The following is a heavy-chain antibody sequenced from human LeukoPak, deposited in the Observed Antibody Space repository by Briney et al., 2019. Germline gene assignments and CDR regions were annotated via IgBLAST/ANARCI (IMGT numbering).Heavy chain of an antibody. J-gene: IGHJ4*02. CDR1: GFTFSSYG. CDR3: AKDHYYYDSSGYMSIFSDY. CDR2: IRYDGSNK. V-gene: IGHV3-30*02. D-gene: IGHD3-22*01. Sequence: GGSLRLSCAAPGFTFSSYGMHWVRQAPGKGLEWVAFIRYDGSNKYYADSVKGRFTISRDNSKNTLYLQMNSLRAEDTAVYYCAKDHYYYDSSGYMSIFSDYWGQGTLVTVSS.